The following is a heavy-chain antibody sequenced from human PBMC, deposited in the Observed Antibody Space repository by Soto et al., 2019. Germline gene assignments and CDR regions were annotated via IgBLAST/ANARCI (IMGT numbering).Heavy chain of an antibody. CDR1: GDSISNSY. CDR3: ARGGQRLLDGMDV. CDR2: IYYSGST. Sequence: PSETRSLTCTVSGDSISNSYWSWIRQPPGKGLEWIGYIYYSGSTNYSPSLESRVTISEDTSTNQFFLKLTSVTAADTAVYFCARGGQRLLDGMDVWGPGTTVTVSS. V-gene: IGHV4-59*01. D-gene: IGHD6-25*01. J-gene: IGHJ6*02.